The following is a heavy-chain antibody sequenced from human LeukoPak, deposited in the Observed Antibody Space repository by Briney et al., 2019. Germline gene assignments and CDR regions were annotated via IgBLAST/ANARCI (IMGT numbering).Heavy chain of an antibody. Sequence: PSETLSLTCAVSGGSISSGNWWSWVRQSPGRGLGWIGEIYHSGSTNYNPSLKSRVTISLDKSKNQFSLKLTSVTAADTAVYYCARYRGGRGYNFLYSGQGGQVTVSS. J-gene: IGHJ4*02. CDR1: GGSISSGNW. V-gene: IGHV4-4*02. CDR2: IYHSGST. CDR3: ARYRGGRGYNFLY. D-gene: IGHD6-25*01.